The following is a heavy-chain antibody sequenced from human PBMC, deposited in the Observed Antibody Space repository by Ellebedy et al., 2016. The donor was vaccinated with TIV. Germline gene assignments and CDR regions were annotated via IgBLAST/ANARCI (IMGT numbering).Heavy chain of an antibody. V-gene: IGHV4-59*01. Sequence: SETLSLTXTVSGGSISSYYWSWIRQPPGKGLEWIGYIYYSGSTNYNPSLKSRVTISVDTSKNQFSLKLGSVTAADTAVYYCARGRFDFDYWGQGTLVTVSS. CDR3: ARGRFDFDY. J-gene: IGHJ4*02. CDR1: GGSISSYY. CDR2: IYYSGST. D-gene: IGHD3-10*01.